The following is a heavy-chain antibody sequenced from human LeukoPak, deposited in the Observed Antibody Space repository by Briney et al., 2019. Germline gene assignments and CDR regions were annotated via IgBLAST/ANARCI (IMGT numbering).Heavy chain of an antibody. CDR1: GGSFSGYY. Sequence: ETLSLTCAVHGGSFSGYYWSWIRQPPGKGLEWIGEINHSGSTNYNPSLKSRVTISVDTSKNQFSLKLSSVTAADTAVYYCARVGRRVGLTMIVVVITPHDAFDIWGQGTMVTVSS. D-gene: IGHD3-22*01. CDR3: ARVGRRVGLTMIVVVITPHDAFDI. CDR2: INHSGST. V-gene: IGHV4-34*01. J-gene: IGHJ3*02.